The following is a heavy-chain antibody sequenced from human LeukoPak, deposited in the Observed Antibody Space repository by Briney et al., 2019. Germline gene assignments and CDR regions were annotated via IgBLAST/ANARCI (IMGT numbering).Heavy chain of an antibody. CDR2: IYPGDSDT. V-gene: IGHV5-51*01. D-gene: IGHD1-26*01. Sequence: RESLKISCMGSAYSFTSYWIGWVRQMPGKGLEWMGIIYPGDSDTRYSPSFQGQVTISADKSISTAYLQWSSLKASDTAMYYCARHGVVGATTDYFDYWGQGTLVTVSS. CDR1: AYSFTSYW. CDR3: ARHGVVGATTDYFDY. J-gene: IGHJ4*02.